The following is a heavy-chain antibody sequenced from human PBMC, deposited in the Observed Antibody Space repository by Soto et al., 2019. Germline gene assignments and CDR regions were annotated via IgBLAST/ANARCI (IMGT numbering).Heavy chain of an antibody. CDR1: GFTFSSYA. CDR3: AKDGRAVAGRYYFDY. V-gene: IGHV3-23*01. D-gene: IGHD6-19*01. CDR2: ISGSGGSA. J-gene: IGHJ4*02. Sequence: GGFLRLSCAASGFTFSSYAMSWVRQAPGKGLEWVSAISGSGGSAYYADSVKGRFTISRDNSKNTLYLQMNSLRAEDTAVYYCAKDGRAVAGRYYFDYWGQGTLVTVSS.